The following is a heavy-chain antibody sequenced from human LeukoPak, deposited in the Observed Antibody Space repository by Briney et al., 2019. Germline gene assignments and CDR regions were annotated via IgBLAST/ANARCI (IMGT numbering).Heavy chain of an antibody. CDR1: GGTFSSYA. D-gene: IGHD3-16*01. CDR2: IIPILGIA. V-gene: IGHV1-69*04. Sequence: GSSVKVSCKASGGTFSSYAISWVRQAPGQGLEWMGRIIPILGIANYAQKFQGRVTITADKSTSTAYMELSRLRSEDTTVYYCARGYLYSFGHYWGERTLVTVSS. CDR3: ARGYLYSFGHY. J-gene: IGHJ4*02.